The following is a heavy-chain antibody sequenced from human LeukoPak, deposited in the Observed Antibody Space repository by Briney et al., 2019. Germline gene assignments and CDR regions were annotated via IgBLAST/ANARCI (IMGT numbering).Heavy chain of an antibody. Sequence: ASVKVSCKASGYIFKNYNMHWVRQAPGQGLEWMGIINPSGGSASYTGIPSGESTLYAQKFQGRLTLTGDASTSTAYMELRSLRSEDTAVYYCARDGTYCGGDCYFEAIDYYYYMDVWGKGTTVTVSS. CDR2: INPSGGSA. CDR3: ARDGTYCGGDCYFEAIDYYYYMDV. J-gene: IGHJ6*03. CDR1: GYIFKNYN. V-gene: IGHV1-46*02. D-gene: IGHD2-21*01.